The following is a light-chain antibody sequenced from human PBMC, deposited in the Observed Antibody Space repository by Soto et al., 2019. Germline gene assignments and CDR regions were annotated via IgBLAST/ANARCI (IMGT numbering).Light chain of an antibody. Sequence: QSAMPQPASVSGSPGQSITISCTGTSSDVGAYKYVSWYQHHSGTAPKIIIYDVSSRPSGVSNRFSGSKSGNTASLTISGLQAEDEADYYCSSYTSSSTLVLGGGTKLTVL. CDR2: DVS. CDR1: SSDVGAYKY. CDR3: SSYTSSSTLV. J-gene: IGLJ2*01. V-gene: IGLV2-14*03.